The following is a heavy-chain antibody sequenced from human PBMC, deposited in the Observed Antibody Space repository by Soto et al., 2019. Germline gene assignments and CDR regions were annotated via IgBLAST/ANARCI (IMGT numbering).Heavy chain of an antibody. CDR3: ARDSQYSTSWQRFDS. V-gene: IGHV1-18*04. D-gene: IGHD6-13*01. Sequence: QVQLVQSGAEVKKPGSSVKVSCTASGGAFRNYAVSWVRQAPGQGLEWMGWVNTYNGNPNYAQIFQGRVTMTTDTSTGTAYMELRSLKSDDSAIYYCARDSQYSTSWQRFDSWGQGTLVTVSS. J-gene: IGHJ4*02. CDR1: GGAFRNYA. CDR2: VNTYNGNP.